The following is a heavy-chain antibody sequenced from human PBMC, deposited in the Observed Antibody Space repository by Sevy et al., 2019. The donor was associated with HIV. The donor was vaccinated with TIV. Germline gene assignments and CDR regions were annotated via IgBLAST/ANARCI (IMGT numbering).Heavy chain of an antibody. Sequence: GGSLRLSCAASGFTFSSYAMHWVRQAPGKGLEYVSAISSNGGSTYYANSVKGRFTISRENSKKTLYLQMGSLRAEDMAVYYCATDMYCSSTSCSTGGAFDIWGQGTMVTVSS. CDR1: GFTFSSYA. V-gene: IGHV3-64*01. CDR3: ATDMYCSSTSCSTGGAFDI. D-gene: IGHD2-2*02. J-gene: IGHJ3*02. CDR2: ISSNGGST.